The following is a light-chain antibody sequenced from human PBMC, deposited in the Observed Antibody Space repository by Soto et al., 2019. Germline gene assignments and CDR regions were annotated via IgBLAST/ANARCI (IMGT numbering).Light chain of an antibody. J-gene: IGKJ1*01. Sequence: DIQMTQSPSSLSASVGDRVTITCRASQSISSYLNWYQQKPGKAPKLVIYAASSLQSGVPSRFSGSGSGTDFTLTISSLQPEDFATYYCQQSYTTWWTFGQGTKVDI. V-gene: IGKV1-39*01. CDR2: AAS. CDR1: QSISSY. CDR3: QQSYTTWWT.